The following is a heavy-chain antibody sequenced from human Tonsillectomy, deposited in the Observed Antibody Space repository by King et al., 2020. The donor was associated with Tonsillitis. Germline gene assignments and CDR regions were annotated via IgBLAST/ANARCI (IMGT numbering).Heavy chain of an antibody. J-gene: IGHJ3*02. CDR2: INHSGST. V-gene: IGHV4-34*01. CDR1: GVSFSNYY. CDR3: AREGAAYCGGDCYSGSDAFDI. D-gene: IGHD2-21*02. Sequence: VQLQQWGAGLLKPSETLSLTCAVYGVSFSNYYWSWIRQPPGKGLEWIGEINHSGSTNYNPSLKSRVTISVDTSKNQLSLKLSSVTAADTAVYYCAREGAAYCGGDCYSGSDAFDIWGQGTMVTVSS.